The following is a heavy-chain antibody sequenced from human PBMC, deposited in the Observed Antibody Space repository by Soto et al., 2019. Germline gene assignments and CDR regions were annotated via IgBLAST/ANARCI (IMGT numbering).Heavy chain of an antibody. D-gene: IGHD3-10*01. CDR3: VRNWRYYGGDYYYGMDA. CDR2: IYWDDDE. J-gene: IGHJ6*02. Sequence: ITLKESGPTLVKPTQTLTLTCTFSGFSLNTGGVGVGWVRQPRGKAMEWLALIYWDDDERYRPSLRSRLNITKDTLTNQVVLTMTNMDPADTATYYCVRNWRYYGGDYYYGMDAWGQGTTVTVSS. V-gene: IGHV2-5*02. CDR1: GFSLNTGGVG.